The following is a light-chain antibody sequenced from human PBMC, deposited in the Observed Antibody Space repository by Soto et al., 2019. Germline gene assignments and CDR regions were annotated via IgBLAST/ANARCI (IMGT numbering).Light chain of an antibody. CDR3: QQYTGPPTT. CDR2: GAS. V-gene: IGKV3-20*01. CDR1: QTVSSNY. Sequence: EIILTQSPDTLSLYPVARATLSCRASQTVSSNYLAWCQQRPGQAPRLLIYGASTRAAGIPDRFSGSGSETDFTLTITRLEPEDSAVYFCQQYTGPPTTFGQGTRLEIK. J-gene: IGKJ5*01.